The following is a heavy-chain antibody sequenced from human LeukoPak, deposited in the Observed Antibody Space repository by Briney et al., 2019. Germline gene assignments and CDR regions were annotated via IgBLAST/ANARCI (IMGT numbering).Heavy chain of an antibody. CDR3: AKTFGSYDILTGYYAADAFDI. D-gene: IGHD3-9*01. Sequence: GRFTISRDNSKNTLYLQMNSLRAEDTAVYYCAKTFGSYDILTGYYAADAFDIWGQGTMVTVSS. V-gene: IGHV3-30*02. J-gene: IGHJ3*02.